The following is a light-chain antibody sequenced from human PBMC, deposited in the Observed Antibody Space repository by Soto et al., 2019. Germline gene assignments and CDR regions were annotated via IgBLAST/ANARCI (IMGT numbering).Light chain of an antibody. CDR1: QSVSSN. Sequence: MTQSPATLSVSPGERATLSCRASQSVSSNLAWYQHKPGQAPRLLIYGASTRATGIPARFSGSGSGTDFTLTISSLQSEDFAVYYCQQYNNWPRTFGQGTKVDIK. CDR3: QQYNNWPRT. CDR2: GAS. V-gene: IGKV3-15*01. J-gene: IGKJ1*01.